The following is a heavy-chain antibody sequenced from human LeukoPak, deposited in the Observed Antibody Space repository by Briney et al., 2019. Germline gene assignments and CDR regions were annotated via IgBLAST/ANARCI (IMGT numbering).Heavy chain of an antibody. CDR3: AKVLGVVVPAAMVSDY. J-gene: IGHJ4*02. CDR2: IRYDGSNK. Sequence: GGSLRLSCAASGFTFSSYGMHWVRQAPGKGLEWVAFIRYDGSNKYYADSVKGRFTISRDNSKNTLNLQMNSLRAEDTAVYYCAKVLGVVVPAAMVSDYWGQGTLVTVSS. CDR1: GFTFSSYG. D-gene: IGHD2-2*01. V-gene: IGHV3-30*02.